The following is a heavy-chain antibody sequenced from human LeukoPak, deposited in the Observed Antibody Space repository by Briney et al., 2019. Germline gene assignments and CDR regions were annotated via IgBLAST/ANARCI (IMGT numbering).Heavy chain of an antibody. CDR1: GASMSRYY. D-gene: IGHD2-15*01. CDR3: GRLKDMSMVTVDH. V-gene: IGHV4-59*08. J-gene: IGHJ4*02. Sequence: SETLSLTCTVSGASMSRYYWSWIRQSPGKGLEWIGYIYYSGTTKYNPSLQSRVTISLETSKNQFSLRLISVTAADTAVYYCGRLKDMSMVTVDHWGQGTLVTVSS. CDR2: IYYSGTT.